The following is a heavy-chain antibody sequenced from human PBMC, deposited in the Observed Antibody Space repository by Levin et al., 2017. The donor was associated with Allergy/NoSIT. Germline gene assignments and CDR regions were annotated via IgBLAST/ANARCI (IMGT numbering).Heavy chain of an antibody. D-gene: IGHD2-21*02. CDR2: IYPADSDT. J-gene: IGHJ4*02. Sequence: KVSCKGSGYRFTSYWIAWVRQMPGKGLEWMGIIYPADSDTTYSPSFQGQVTISADKSINTAYLQWNSLKASDTAVYYCARHGYCLDYWGQGTLVTVSS. CDR1: GYRFTSYW. CDR3: ARHGYCLDY. V-gene: IGHV5-51*01.